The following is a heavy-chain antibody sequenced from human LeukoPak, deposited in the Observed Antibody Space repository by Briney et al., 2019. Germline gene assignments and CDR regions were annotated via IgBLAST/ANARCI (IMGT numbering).Heavy chain of an antibody. CDR2: IYTSGST. Sequence: SETLSLTCTVSGGSISSDYWSWIRQPAGKGLEWIGRIYTSGSTNYNPSLKSRVTMSVDTSKHQFSLKPSSVTAADTEVYYCARRVALKPRYYFDYWGQGALVTVSS. CDR3: ARRVALKPRYYFDY. J-gene: IGHJ4*02. V-gene: IGHV4-4*07. CDR1: GGSISSDY.